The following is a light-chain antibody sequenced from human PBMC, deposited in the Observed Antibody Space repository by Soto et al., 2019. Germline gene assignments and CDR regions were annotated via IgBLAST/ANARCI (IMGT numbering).Light chain of an antibody. V-gene: IGLV1-44*01. J-gene: IGLJ1*01. Sequence: QSVLTQPPSASGTPGQRVTISFSGSSSNIGSNTVNWYQQLPGTAPKLLIYSNTQRPSGVPDRFSGSRSGTSASLAISGLQSEDEDDYYCAAWDDSLNGYVFATGTKLTVL. CDR2: SNT. CDR3: AAWDDSLNGYV. CDR1: SSNIGSNT.